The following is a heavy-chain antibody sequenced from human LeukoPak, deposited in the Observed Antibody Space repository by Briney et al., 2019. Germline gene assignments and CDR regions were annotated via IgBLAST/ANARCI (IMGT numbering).Heavy chain of an antibody. D-gene: IGHD6-13*01. CDR2: INHSGST. V-gene: IGHV4-34*01. Sequence: SETLSLTCAVYGGSFSGYYWSWIRQPPGKGLEWIGEINHSGSTNYNPSLKSRVTISVDTSKNQFSLKLSSVTAADTAVYYCARLKQLDDAFDIWGQGTMVTVSS. CDR1: GGSFSGYY. CDR3: ARLKQLDDAFDI. J-gene: IGHJ3*02.